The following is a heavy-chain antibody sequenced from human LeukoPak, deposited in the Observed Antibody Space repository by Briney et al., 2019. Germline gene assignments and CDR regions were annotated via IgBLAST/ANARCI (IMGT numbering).Heavy chain of an antibody. CDR3: ARDFYGDDGHHPFDY. D-gene: IGHD2/OR15-2a*01. Sequence: SYTVSVTRRVSGCSIRKYYWNWLRQPAGKALEWIGRIYASGSTNYNPSLKRRVTISMYKCKNHFSLNLKPVTAADTAFYYCARDFYGDDGHHPFDYWGQGSQVTVSS. CDR2: IYASGST. CDR1: GCSIRKYY. V-gene: IGHV4-4*07. J-gene: IGHJ4*02.